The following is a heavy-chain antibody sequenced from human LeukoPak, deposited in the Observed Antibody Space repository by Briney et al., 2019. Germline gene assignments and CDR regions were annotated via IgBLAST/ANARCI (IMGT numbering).Heavy chain of an antibody. V-gene: IGHV3-30-3*01. CDR1: GFSFSNYA. CDR3: ARSSQWTHLWIPTY. D-gene: IGHD5-18*01. Sequence: PGGSLRLSCSASGFSFSNYAMHWVRQAPGKGLEWVAVISYDGSNKYYADSVKGRFTISRDNSNNTLYLQMNSLRAEDTAVYYCARSSQWTHLWIPTYWGQGNLVTVSS. CDR2: ISYDGSNK. J-gene: IGHJ4*02.